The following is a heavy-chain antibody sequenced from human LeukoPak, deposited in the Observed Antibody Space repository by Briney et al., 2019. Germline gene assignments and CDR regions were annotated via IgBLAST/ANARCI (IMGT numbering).Heavy chain of an antibody. CDR3: AELGITMIGGV. CDR1: GFTFSSYE. Sequence: GGSLRLSCAASGFTFSSYEMNWVRQAPGKGLEWVSYISSSGSTIYYADYVKGRFTISRDNAKNSLYLQMNSLRAEDTAVYYCAELGITMIGGVWGKGTTVTISS. CDR2: ISSSGSTI. D-gene: IGHD3-10*02. J-gene: IGHJ6*04. V-gene: IGHV3-48*03.